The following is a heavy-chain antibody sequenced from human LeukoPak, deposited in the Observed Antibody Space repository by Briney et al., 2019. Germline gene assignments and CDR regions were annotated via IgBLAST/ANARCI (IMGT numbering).Heavy chain of an antibody. Sequence: SETLSLTCTASGGSISSYYWSWIRQPPGKGLEWIGYIYYSGSTNYNPSLKSRVTISVDTSKNQFSLKLSSVTAADTAVYYCARDRSSYYDFWSGTQADAFDIWGQGTMVTVSS. D-gene: IGHD3-3*01. V-gene: IGHV4-59*01. CDR1: GGSISSYY. CDR2: IYYSGST. CDR3: ARDRSSYYDFWSGTQADAFDI. J-gene: IGHJ3*02.